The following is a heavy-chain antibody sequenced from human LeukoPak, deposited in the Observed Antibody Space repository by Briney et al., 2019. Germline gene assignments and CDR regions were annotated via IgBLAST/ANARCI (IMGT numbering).Heavy chain of an antibody. Sequence: GGSLRLSCAASGFTFSSYGMHWVRQAPGKGLEWVAVISYDGSNKYYADSVKGRFTISRDNSKNTLYLQMNSLRAEDTAVYYCAKDFYDFWSGYYLDYWGQGTLVTVSS. CDR2: ISYDGSNK. CDR1: GFTFSSYG. CDR3: AKDFYDFWSGYYLDY. D-gene: IGHD3-3*01. J-gene: IGHJ4*02. V-gene: IGHV3-30*18.